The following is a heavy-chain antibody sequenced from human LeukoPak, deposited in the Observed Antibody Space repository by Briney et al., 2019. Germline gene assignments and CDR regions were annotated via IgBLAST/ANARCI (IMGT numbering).Heavy chain of an antibody. Sequence: SETLPLTCTVSSGSISSYYWSWIRQPPGKGLEWIGYIYYSGSTNYNPSLKSRVTISVDTSKNQFSLKLSSVTAADTAVYYCARLWFGDFRHDYWGQGTLVTVSS. J-gene: IGHJ4*02. D-gene: IGHD3-10*01. CDR2: IYYSGST. CDR3: ARLWFGDFRHDY. V-gene: IGHV4-59*01. CDR1: SGSISSYY.